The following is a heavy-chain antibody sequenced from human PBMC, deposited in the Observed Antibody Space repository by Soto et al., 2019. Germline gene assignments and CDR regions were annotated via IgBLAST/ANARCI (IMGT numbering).Heavy chain of an antibody. J-gene: IGHJ6*02. CDR3: ARAGSGDYYYGMDV. CDR1: GFTFSSYG. V-gene: IGHV3-33*01. Sequence: GGSLRLSCAASGFTFSSYGMHWVRQAPGKGLEWVAVIWYDGSNKYYADSVKGRFTISRDNSKNTLYLQMNSLRAEDTAVYYCARAGSGDYYYGMDVWGQGTTVTVSS. CDR2: IWYDGSNK. D-gene: IGHD6-25*01.